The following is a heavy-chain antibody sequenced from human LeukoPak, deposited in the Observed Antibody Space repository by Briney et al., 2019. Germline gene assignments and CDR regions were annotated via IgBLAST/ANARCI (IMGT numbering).Heavy chain of an antibody. CDR1: GFTFSSYS. CDR3: ARIYYDFWSGYSGTCDY. D-gene: IGHD3-3*01. CDR2: ISSSSSTI. V-gene: IGHV3-48*02. Sequence: GGSLRLSCAASGFTFSSYSMNWVRQAPGKGLEWVSYISSSSSTIYYADSVKGRFTISRDNAKNSLYLQMNSLRDEDTAVYYCARIYYDFWSGYSGTCDYWGQGTLVTVSS. J-gene: IGHJ4*02.